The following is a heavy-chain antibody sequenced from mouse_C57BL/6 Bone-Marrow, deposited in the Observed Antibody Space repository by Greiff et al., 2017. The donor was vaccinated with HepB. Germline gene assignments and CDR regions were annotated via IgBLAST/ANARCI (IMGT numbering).Heavy chain of an antibody. Sequence: EVQLQESGGGLVQPGGSLSLSCAASGFTFTDYYMSWVRQPPGKALEWLGFIRNKANGYTTEYSASVKGRFTISRDNSQSILYLQMNALRAEDSATYYCARYSYAGMDYWGQGTSVTVSS. CDR1: GFTFTDYY. CDR3: ARYSYAGMDY. CDR2: IRNKANGYTT. V-gene: IGHV7-3*01. D-gene: IGHD1-1*01. J-gene: IGHJ4*01.